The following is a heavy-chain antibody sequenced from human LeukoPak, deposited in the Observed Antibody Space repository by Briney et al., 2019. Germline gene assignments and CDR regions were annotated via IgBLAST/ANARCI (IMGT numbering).Heavy chain of an antibody. CDR2: IKSKTDGGTT. CDR3: TTTINSGWLVEAIDY. Sequence: PGGSLRLSCAASGFTFSNAWMSWVRQAPGKGLEWVGRIKSKTDGGTTDYAAPVRGRFTISRDDSKNTLYLQMNSLKTEDTAVYYCTTTINSGWLVEAIDYWGQGTLVTVSS. D-gene: IGHD6-19*01. V-gene: IGHV3-15*01. J-gene: IGHJ4*02. CDR1: GFTFSNAW.